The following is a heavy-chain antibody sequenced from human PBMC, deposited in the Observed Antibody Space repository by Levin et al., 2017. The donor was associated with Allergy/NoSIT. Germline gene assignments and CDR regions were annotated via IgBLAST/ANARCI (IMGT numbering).Heavy chain of an antibody. CDR3: ARGRGRRWFGELLSSPYFDY. CDR2: INHSGST. Sequence: SETLSLTCAVYGGSFSGYYWSWIRQPPGKGLEWIGEINHSGSTNYNPSLKSRVTISVDTSKNQFSLKLSSVTAADTAVYYCARGRGRRWFGELLSSPYFDYWGQGTLVTVSS. V-gene: IGHV4-34*01. CDR1: GGSFSGYY. J-gene: IGHJ4*02. D-gene: IGHD3-10*01.